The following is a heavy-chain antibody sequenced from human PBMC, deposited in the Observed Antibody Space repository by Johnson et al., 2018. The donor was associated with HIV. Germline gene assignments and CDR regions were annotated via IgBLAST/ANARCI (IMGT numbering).Heavy chain of an antibody. D-gene: IGHD6-6*01. CDR3: ARDRRSIAAADDAFDI. Sequence: VQLVESGGGVVQPGRSLRLSCAASGFTFDDYGMSWVRQAPGKGLEWVSGINWNGGSTGYADSVKGRFTISRDNAKNSLYLQMNSLRAEDTALYYCARDRRSIAAADDAFDIWGQGTMVTVSS. J-gene: IGHJ3*02. CDR2: INWNGGST. CDR1: GFTFDDYG. V-gene: IGHV3-20*04.